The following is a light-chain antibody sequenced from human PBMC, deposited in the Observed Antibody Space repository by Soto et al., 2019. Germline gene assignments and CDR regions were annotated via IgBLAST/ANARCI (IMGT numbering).Light chain of an antibody. J-gene: IGLJ1*01. CDR3: QSADKSGTYV. V-gene: IGLV3-25*03. Sequence: SYELTQPPSVSVSPGQTARITCSGDALPKQYAYWYQQKPGQAPVLVIYKDSERPLGIPERFSGSRSGTTVTLTISGVQAEDEADYYCQSADKSGTYVFGTGTKLTVL. CDR1: ALPKQY. CDR2: KDS.